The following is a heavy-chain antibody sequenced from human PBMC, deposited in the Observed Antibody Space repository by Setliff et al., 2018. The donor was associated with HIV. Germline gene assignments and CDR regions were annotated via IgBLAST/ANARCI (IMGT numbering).Heavy chain of an antibody. CDR2: VSYSGST. D-gene: IGHD3-16*01. J-gene: IGHJ4*02. Sequence: SETLSLTCTVSGGSISSHFWSWIRQPPGKGLEWIGTVSYSGSTNYNPSLKSRVTISVDTSENQFSLKLSSVTAADTAVYYCARRLGATVFYYFEYWGQGTLVTVSS. V-gene: IGHV4-59*11. CDR3: ARRLGATVFYYFEY. CDR1: GGSISSHF.